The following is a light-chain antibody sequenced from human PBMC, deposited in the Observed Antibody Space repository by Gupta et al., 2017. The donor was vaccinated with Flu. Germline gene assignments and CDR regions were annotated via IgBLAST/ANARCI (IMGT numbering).Light chain of an antibody. Sequence: QLVTLKEDVIIGCRATQNIGSHLSWYYQTADRTPNLLLKSAAESVLGIPSRFSGSGSATAMPLISNTLAAEDAETYHCHQRSNLPWTLGQGTKLEIK. CDR2: SAA. J-gene: IGKJ1*01. CDR3: HQRSNLPWT. CDR1: QNIGSH. V-gene: IGKV6-21*01.